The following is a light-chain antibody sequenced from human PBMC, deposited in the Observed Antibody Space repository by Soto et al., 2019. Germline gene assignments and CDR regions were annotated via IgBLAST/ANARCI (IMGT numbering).Light chain of an antibody. CDR2: AAS. J-gene: IGKJ2*01. V-gene: IGKV1-12*01. CDR3: LQSNSFPHT. CDR1: QYISSW. Sequence: DIQMTQSPSSVSASVGDRVTITCRASQYISSWLAWYQQKPGKAPQLLIYAASSLQSGVPSRFSGSGSGTAFTLTISSLQPEDFATYYWLQSNSFPHTFGQGTKLEIK.